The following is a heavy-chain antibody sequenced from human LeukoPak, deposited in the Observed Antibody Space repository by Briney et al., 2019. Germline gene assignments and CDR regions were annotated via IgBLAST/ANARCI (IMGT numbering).Heavy chain of an antibody. D-gene: IGHD6-13*01. CDR1: GFTFSRYA. CDR2: ISGIGGST. Sequence: GGSLRLSCAASGFTFSRYAMHWVRQAPGKGLEYVSAISGIGGSTYYANSVKGRFTISRDNSKNTLYLQMGSLRAEDMAVYYCARFGYSSSWSFNDYWGQGTLVTVSS. J-gene: IGHJ4*02. V-gene: IGHV3-64*01. CDR3: ARFGYSSSWSFNDY.